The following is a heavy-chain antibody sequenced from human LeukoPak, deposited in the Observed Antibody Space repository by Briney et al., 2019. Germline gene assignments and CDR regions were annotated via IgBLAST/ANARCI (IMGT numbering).Heavy chain of an antibody. V-gene: IGHV4-61*02. J-gene: IGHJ6*03. CDR1: GDSISSGTFY. CDR2: IYTGGST. D-gene: IGHD3-10*01. CDR3: ARYLVRGLRSGWYYYYYMDV. Sequence: SETLSLTCTVSGDSISSGTFYWSWIRQPAGKGLEWIGRIYTGGSTNYNSSLRSRVTISIDTSKNQFSLKLSSVTAADTAVYYCARYLVRGLRSGWYYYYYMDVWGKGTTVTISS.